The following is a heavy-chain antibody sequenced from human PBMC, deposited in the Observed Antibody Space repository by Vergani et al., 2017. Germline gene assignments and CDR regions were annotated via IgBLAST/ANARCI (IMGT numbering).Heavy chain of an antibody. CDR1: GFTFSSYS. CDR3: ATVLVGATTFDY. D-gene: IGHD1-26*01. CDR2: ISSSSSYI. V-gene: IGHV3-21*01. Sequence: AASGFTFSSYSMNWVRQAPGKGLEWVSSISSSSSYIYYADSVKGRFTISRDNAKNSLYLQMNSLRAEDTAVYYCATVLVGATTFDYWGQGTLVTVSS. J-gene: IGHJ4*02.